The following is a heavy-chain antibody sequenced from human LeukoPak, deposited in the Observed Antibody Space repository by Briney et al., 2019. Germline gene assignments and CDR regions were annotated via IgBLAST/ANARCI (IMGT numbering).Heavy chain of an antibody. Sequence: SETLPLTCAVYGGSFSGYYWSWIRQPPGKGLEWIGEINHSGSTNYNPSLKSRVTISVDTSKNQFSLKLSSVTAADTAVYYCARTRGGMVRFDYWGQGTLVTVSS. V-gene: IGHV4-34*01. J-gene: IGHJ4*02. D-gene: IGHD3-10*01. CDR3: ARTRGGMVRFDY. CDR2: INHSGST. CDR1: GGSFSGYY.